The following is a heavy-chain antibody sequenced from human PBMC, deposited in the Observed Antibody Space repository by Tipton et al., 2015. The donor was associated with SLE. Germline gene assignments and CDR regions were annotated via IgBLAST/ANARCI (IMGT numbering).Heavy chain of an antibody. D-gene: IGHD1-26*01. V-gene: IGHV4-59*12. J-gene: IGHJ4*02. Sequence: LRLSCTVSGGSISNYYWSWIRQPPGKGLEWIGYIYYSGSTNYNPSLKSRVTISLDTSKNQFSLKLSSVTATDTAVYYCARDRLKGGFDYWGQGTLVTVSS. CDR3: ARDRLKGGFDY. CDR1: GGSISNYY. CDR2: IYYSGST.